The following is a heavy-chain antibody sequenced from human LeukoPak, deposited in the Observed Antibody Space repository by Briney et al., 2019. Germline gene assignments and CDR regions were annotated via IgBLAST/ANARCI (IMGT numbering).Heavy chain of an antibody. CDR3: ARDLSQRYFDWLPNDPFDY. CDR2: ISAYNGNT. J-gene: IGHJ4*02. D-gene: IGHD3-9*01. V-gene: IGHV1-18*01. Sequence: ASVKVSCKASGYTFTSYGISWVRQAPGRGLEWMGWISAYNGNTNYAQKLQGRVTMTTDTSTSTAYMELGSLRSDDTAVYYCARDLSQRYFDWLPNDPFDYWGQGTLVTVSS. CDR1: GYTFTSYG.